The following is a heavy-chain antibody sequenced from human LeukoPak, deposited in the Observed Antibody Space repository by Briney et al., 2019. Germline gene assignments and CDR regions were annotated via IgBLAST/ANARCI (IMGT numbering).Heavy chain of an antibody. Sequence: SETLSLTCTVPGYSISSGYYWGWIRQPPGKGLEWIGSIYHSGSTYYNPSLKSRVTISVDTSKNQFSLKLSSVTAADTAVYYCARDLRTMIVVVTYNWFDPWGQGTLVTVSS. J-gene: IGHJ5*02. D-gene: IGHD3-22*01. CDR3: ARDLRTMIVVVTYNWFDP. CDR2: IYHSGST. V-gene: IGHV4-38-2*02. CDR1: GYSISSGYY.